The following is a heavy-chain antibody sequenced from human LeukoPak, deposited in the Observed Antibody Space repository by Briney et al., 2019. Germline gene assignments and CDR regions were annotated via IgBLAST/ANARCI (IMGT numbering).Heavy chain of an antibody. Sequence: GESLKISCKESDHTLKIYLIAWVRQMPGRGLEWMGIIFLDDSQIEYNPSFQGQITISADKPVKTAYLQWDSLQTSDTALYYCETSTYHVAAHIDYWGQGTPVTVST. J-gene: IGHJ4*02. CDR3: ETSTYHVAAHIDY. D-gene: IGHD6-25*01. CDR1: DHTLKIYL. CDR2: IFLDDSQI. V-gene: IGHV5-51*04.